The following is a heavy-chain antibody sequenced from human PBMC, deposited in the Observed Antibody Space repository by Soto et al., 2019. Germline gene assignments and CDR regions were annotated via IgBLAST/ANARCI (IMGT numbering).Heavy chain of an antibody. CDR3: ARFDVAGSNFDY. V-gene: IGHV1-69*02. CDR2: IIPILGIA. J-gene: IGHJ4*02. Sequence: SVKVSCKASGGTFSSYTISWVRQAPGQGLEWMGRIIPILGIANYAQKFQGRVTITADKSTSTAYMELSSLRSDDTALYYCARFDVAGSNFDYWGQGTLVTVSS. CDR1: GGTFSSYT. D-gene: IGHD6-19*01.